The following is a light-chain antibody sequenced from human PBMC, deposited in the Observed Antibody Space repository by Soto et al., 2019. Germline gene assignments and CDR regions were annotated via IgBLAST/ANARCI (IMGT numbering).Light chain of an antibody. J-gene: IGLJ2*01. Sequence: QSVLTQPPSMSAAPGQKVTISCSGSTSNIENNYVSWYQHLPGTAPKLLIYDNDERPSGILDRFSASKSGTSATLGITGLQIGDEADYYCGAWDSSLSVVLFGGGTKLTVL. CDR3: GAWDSSLSVVL. CDR2: DND. CDR1: TSNIENNY. V-gene: IGLV1-51*01.